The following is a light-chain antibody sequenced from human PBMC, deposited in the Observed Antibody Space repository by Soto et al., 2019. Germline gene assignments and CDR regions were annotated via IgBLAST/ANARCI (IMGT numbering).Light chain of an antibody. Sequence: QSALTQPPSASGSPGQSVTISCTGTSSDVGDYKFVSWYQHHPGTAPKLIIDEVNTRPSGVPDRFSGSKSGNTASLTVSGLQAEDEADYYCSSYAGSNNLLFGGGTTLTVL. CDR2: EVN. CDR3: SSYAGSNNLL. CDR1: SSDVGDYKF. J-gene: IGLJ2*01. V-gene: IGLV2-8*01.